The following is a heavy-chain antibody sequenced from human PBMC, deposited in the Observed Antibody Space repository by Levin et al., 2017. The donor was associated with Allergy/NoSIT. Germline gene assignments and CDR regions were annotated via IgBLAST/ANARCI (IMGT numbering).Heavy chain of an antibody. CDR1: GFTFSSYG. CDR2: IWYDGSNK. D-gene: IGHD2-21*02. CDR3: ARAPYCGGDCYVSTYYGMDV. J-gene: IGHJ6*02. Sequence: GESLKISCAASGFTFSSYGMHWVRQAPGKGLEWVAVIWYDGSNKYYADSVKGRFTISRDNSKNTLYLQMNSLRAEDTAVYYCARAPYCGGDCYVSTYYGMDVWGQGTTVTVSS. V-gene: IGHV3-33*01.